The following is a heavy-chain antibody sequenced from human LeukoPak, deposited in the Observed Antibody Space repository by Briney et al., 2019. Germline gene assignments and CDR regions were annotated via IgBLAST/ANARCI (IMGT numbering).Heavy chain of an antibody. J-gene: IGHJ4*02. CDR3: ARVLHKRNYDSTTYYGY. CDR2: ICSSSSYI. V-gene: IGHV3-21*01. Sequence: PGGSLRHSCAASGVTFSSYSKNWVRQAPGKGLEWVSSICSSSSYIYYADSLKGRFTISRDNAKNSLYLQMNSLRAEDTAVYYCARVLHKRNYDSTTYYGYWGQGTLVTVSS. D-gene: IGHD3-22*01. CDR1: GVTFSSYS.